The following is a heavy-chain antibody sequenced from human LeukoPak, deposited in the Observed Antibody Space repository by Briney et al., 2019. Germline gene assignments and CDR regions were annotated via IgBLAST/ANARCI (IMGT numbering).Heavy chain of an antibody. D-gene: IGHD7-27*01. J-gene: IGHJ4*02. CDR3: TRGANCGSPDY. V-gene: IGHV4-59*01. CDR1: GGSISSDY. Sequence: SETLSLTCTVSGGSISSDYWSWIGQSPGKGREGMGYIYYSGTTSSNPSLNSGVTISLDPSKDQFSLKLSYVTAADTAVYYCTRGANCGSPDYWGQRTLVTVSS. CDR2: IYYSGTT.